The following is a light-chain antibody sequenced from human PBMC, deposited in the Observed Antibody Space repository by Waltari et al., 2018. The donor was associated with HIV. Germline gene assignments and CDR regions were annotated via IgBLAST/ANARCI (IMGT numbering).Light chain of an antibody. CDR3: SSYAGSNNLEV. CDR2: EVS. V-gene: IGLV2-8*01. CDR1: SRDVGGYNY. J-gene: IGLJ2*01. Sequence: QSALTQPPSASGSPGQSATISCTGTSRDVGGYNYVSWYQHHPGKAHKLMFYEVSKRPSGVPDRFSGSKSGNTASLTVSGLQAEDEADYYCSSYAGSNNLEVFGGGTKLTVL.